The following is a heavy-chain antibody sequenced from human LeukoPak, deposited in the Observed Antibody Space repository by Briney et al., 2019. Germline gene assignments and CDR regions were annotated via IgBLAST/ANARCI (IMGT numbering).Heavy chain of an antibody. V-gene: IGHV4-34*01. CDR1: GGSFSGYY. CDR3: ARSSSRFYRYYGMDV. J-gene: IGHJ6*02. Sequence: PSETLSLTCAVYGGSFSGYYWSWIRQPPGKGLEWIGEINHSGSTNYNPSLKSRVTISVDTSKNQFSLKLSSVTAADTAVYYCARSSSRFYRYYGMDVWGQGTTVTVSS. D-gene: IGHD6-6*01. CDR2: INHSGST.